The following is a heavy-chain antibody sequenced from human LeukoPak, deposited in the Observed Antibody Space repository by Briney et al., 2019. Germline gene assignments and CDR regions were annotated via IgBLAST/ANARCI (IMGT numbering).Heavy chain of an antibody. CDR1: GGSISSSIYY. J-gene: IGHJ4*02. Sequence: SETLSLTCTVSGGSISSSIYYWAWIRQPPGKGLEWIVSIHYTGSTYYNPSLKSRVTKSVDTSKNQFSLKLSSVIAADTAVYYCARDRAIAVAGGYFDYWGQGTLVTVSS. CDR2: IHYTGST. D-gene: IGHD6-19*01. CDR3: ARDRAIAVAGGYFDY. V-gene: IGHV4-39*07.